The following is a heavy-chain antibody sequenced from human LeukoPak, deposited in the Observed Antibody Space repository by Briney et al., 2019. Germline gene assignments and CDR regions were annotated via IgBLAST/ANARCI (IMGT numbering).Heavy chain of an antibody. V-gene: IGHV1-2*02. J-gene: IGHJ6*02. Sequence: ASVKVSCKASGYTFTGYYMNWVRQAPGQGLEWMGWINPNRGGTNYAQKFQGRVTMTRDTSISTAYMELSRLRSDDTAVYYCARDFVVVTAIPGYYYYYGMDVWGQGTTVTVSS. CDR3: ARDFVVVTAIPGYYYYYGMDV. CDR2: INPNRGGT. CDR1: GYTFTGYY. D-gene: IGHD2-21*02.